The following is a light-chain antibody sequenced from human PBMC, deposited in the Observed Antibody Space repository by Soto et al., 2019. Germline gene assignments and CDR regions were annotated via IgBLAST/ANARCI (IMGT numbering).Light chain of an antibody. CDR2: EVS. CDR3: SSYSTMGTYV. Sequence: QSALTQPASVSWSPGQSITISCTVTSSDVGRYDYVSWYQQHPGKAPKLMVSEVSHRPSGVSNRFSGSKSGNTASLTISGLQAEDEADYYCSSYSTMGTYVFGAGTKVTVL. J-gene: IGLJ1*01. V-gene: IGLV2-14*01. CDR1: SSDVGRYDY.